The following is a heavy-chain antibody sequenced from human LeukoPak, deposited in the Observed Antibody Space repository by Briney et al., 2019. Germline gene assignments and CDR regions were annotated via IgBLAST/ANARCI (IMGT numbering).Heavy chain of an antibody. CDR1: GFTFSSYA. V-gene: IGHV3-23*01. CDR2: LSGSGITT. CDR3: AKGIYSSGWSYFDY. J-gene: IGHJ4*01. D-gene: IGHD6-19*01. Sequence: PGGSLRLSCAASGFTFSSYAMSWVRQAPGKGLEWASTLSGSGITTYYADSVKGRFTISRDNSKNTLYLQMNSLRAEDTAVYYCAKGIYSSGWSYFDYWGHGTLVTVSS.